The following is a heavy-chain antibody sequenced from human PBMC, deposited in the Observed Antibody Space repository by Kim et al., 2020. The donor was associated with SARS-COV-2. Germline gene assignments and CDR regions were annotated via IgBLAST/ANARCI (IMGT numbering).Heavy chain of an antibody. V-gene: IGHV1-69*13. CDR2: IIPIFGTA. J-gene: IGHJ6*02. D-gene: IGHD6-13*01. CDR1: GGTFSSYA. Sequence: VKVSCKASGGTFSSYAISWVRQAPGQGLEWMGGIIPIFGTANYAQKFQGRVTITADESTSTAYMELSSLRSEDTAVYYCARPRPYSSSHGRGYYYYGMDVWGQGTTVTVSS. CDR3: ARPRPYSSSHGRGYYYYGMDV.